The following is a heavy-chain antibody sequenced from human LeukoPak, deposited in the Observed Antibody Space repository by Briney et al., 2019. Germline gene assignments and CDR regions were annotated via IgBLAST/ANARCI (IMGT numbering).Heavy chain of an antibody. CDR1: GYTFTSYG. Sequence: GASVKVSCKASGYTFTSYGISRVRQAPGQGLEWMGWISAYNGNTNYAQKLQGRVTMTTDTSTSTAYMELRSLRSDDTAVYYCARDGEMATIRSNWFDPWGQGTLVTVSS. J-gene: IGHJ5*02. CDR2: ISAYNGNT. V-gene: IGHV1-18*01. D-gene: IGHD5-24*01. CDR3: ARDGEMATIRSNWFDP.